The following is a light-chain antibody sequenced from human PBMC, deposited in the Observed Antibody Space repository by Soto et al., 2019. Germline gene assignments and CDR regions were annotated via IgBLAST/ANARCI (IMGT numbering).Light chain of an antibody. CDR1: QSVSSN. CDR2: GAS. CDR3: QQYSNWPPEYT. V-gene: IGKV3-15*01. J-gene: IGKJ2*01. Sequence: EIVMTQSPATLSVSPGERATLSCRASQSVSSNLAWYQQKPGQAPRLLIYGASTRATGIPARFSGSGSGTEFTLTISSLPSEDFAVYYCQQYSNWPPEYTFGQGTKLEIK.